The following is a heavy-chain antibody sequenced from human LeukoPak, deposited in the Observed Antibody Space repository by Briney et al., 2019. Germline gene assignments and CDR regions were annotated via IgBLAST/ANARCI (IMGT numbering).Heavy chain of an antibody. V-gene: IGHV4-30-4*01. Sequence: SQTLSLTCTVSGGSISSGDYYWSWIRQPPGKGLEWIGYVYYSGSTYYNPSLKSRATISVDTSKNQFSLKLTSVTAADTAVYYCARPYYYDSRIDPWGQGTLVTVSS. CDR1: GGSISSGDYY. CDR3: ARPYYYDSRIDP. D-gene: IGHD3-22*01. J-gene: IGHJ5*02. CDR2: VYYSGST.